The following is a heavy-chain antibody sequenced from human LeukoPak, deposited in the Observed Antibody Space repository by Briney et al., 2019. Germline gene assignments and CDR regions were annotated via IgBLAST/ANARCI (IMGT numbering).Heavy chain of an antibody. V-gene: IGHV4-39*01. CDR1: GGSISSSSYY. CDR2: IYYSGST. J-gene: IGHJ4*02. CDR3: ASNYSSSWHYFDY. D-gene: IGHD6-13*01. Sequence: PSETLSLTCTVSGGSISSSSYYWGWIRQPPGKGLEWIGSIYYSGSTYYNPSLKSRVTISVDTSKNQFSLKLSSVTAADTAVYYCASNYSSSWHYFDYWGQGTLVTVSS.